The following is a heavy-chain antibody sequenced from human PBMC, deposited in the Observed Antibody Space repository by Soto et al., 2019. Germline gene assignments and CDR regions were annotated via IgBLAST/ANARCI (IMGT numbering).Heavy chain of an antibody. CDR3: ARIAAGLDS. V-gene: IGHV3-7*05. CDR2: INHDGGET. J-gene: IGHJ4*02. Sequence: PGGSLRLSCIVSGFRHSSYWMSWVRPAPGKGLEWVANINHDGGETYYVDSVKGRFTISRDNAKNSLYLQINSLRAEDTAVYYCARIAAGLDSWGQGTLVTVSS. CDR1: GFRHSSYW. D-gene: IGHD6-13*01.